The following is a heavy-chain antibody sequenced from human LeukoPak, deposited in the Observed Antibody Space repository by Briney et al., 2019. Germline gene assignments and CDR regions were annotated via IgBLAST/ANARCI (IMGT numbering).Heavy chain of an antibody. Sequence: ASVKVSCKASGYIFTSYYVHWVRQAPGQGLEWMGIINPSGGSTSYAQKFQGRVTMTRDTSTSTVYMELSSLRSEDTAVYYCARDFDPRGDCYAFDIWGQGTMVTVSS. CDR3: ARDFDPRGDCYAFDI. CDR2: INPSGGST. D-gene: IGHD2-21*02. J-gene: IGHJ3*02. CDR1: GYIFTSYY. V-gene: IGHV1-46*01.